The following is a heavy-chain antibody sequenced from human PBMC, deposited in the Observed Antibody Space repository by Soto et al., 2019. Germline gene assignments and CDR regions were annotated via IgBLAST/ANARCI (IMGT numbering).Heavy chain of an antibody. CDR1: GGSISSYY. CDR3: ARGRYYDSSGYYGY. D-gene: IGHD3-22*01. Sequence: SETLSLTCTVSGGSISSYYWSWIRQPPGKGLEWIGYIYYSGSTNYNPSLKNRVTISVDTSKNQFSLKLSSVTAADTAVYYCARGRYYDSSGYYGYWGQGTLVTVSS. V-gene: IGHV4-59*08. CDR2: IYYSGST. J-gene: IGHJ4*02.